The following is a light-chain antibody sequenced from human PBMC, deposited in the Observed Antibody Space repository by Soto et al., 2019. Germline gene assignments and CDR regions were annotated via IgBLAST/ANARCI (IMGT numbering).Light chain of an antibody. Sequence: QSALTQPASVSGSPGQSITVSCTGTSSDIGGYIFVSWYQQHPGKAPKLMIYGINNRPSGVSKRFSGSKSDNTASLTISGLQAEDEADYYCVSYTARSSYVFGTGTKLTVI. CDR3: VSYTARSSYV. V-gene: IGLV2-14*01. CDR2: GIN. J-gene: IGLJ1*01. CDR1: SSDIGGYIF.